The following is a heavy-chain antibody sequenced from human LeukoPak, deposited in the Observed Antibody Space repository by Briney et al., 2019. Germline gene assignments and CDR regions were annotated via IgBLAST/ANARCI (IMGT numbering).Heavy chain of an antibody. V-gene: IGHV1-69*01. CDR3: ATSIAVAGMDWFDP. J-gene: IGHJ5*02. Sequence: GIIPIFGTANYAQKFQGRVTITADESTSTAYMELSSLRSEDTAVYYCATSIAVAGMDWFDPWGQGTLVTVSS. D-gene: IGHD6-19*01. CDR2: IIPIFGTA.